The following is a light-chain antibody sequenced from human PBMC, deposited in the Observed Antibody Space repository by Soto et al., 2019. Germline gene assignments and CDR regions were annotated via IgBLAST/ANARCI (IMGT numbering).Light chain of an antibody. V-gene: IGKV3-20*01. J-gene: IGKJ1*01. CDR2: GAS. CDR3: QQYGGSPWT. CDR1: QSVSNSY. Sequence: ESVLTPSPGSLSLSPGERATLSCRASQSVSNSYLAWYQQKPDQAPRLLIYGASSRATGIPDRFSGSGSGTDFALTISRLEPEDFAVYHCQQYGGSPWTFGQGTKVDIK.